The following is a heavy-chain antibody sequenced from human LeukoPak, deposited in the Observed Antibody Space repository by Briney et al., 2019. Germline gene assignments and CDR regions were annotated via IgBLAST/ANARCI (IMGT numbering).Heavy chain of an antibody. CDR2: INSDGSST. CDR3: ARGGNYPFDY. D-gene: IGHD1-7*01. V-gene: IGHV3-74*01. Sequence: GGSLRLSCAASGFTFSNYWMHWVRQAPGEGLVWVSRINSDGSSTSYADSLKGRFAISRDNAKNTLYLQMNSLRAEDTAVYYCARGGNYPFDYWGQGTLVTVSS. CDR1: GFTFSNYW. J-gene: IGHJ4*02.